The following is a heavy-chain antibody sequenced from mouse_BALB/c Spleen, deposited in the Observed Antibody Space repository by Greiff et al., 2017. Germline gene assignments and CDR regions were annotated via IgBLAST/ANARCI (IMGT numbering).Heavy chain of an antibody. J-gene: IGHJ3*01. D-gene: IGHD2-3*01. CDR2: IWGDGST. V-gene: IGHV2-6-7*01. CDR3: AREWGGYYPAWFAY. CDR1: GFSLTGYG. Sequence: QVQLQESGPGLVAPSQSLSITCTVSGFSLTGYGVNWVRQPPGKGLEWLGMIWGDGSTDYNSALKSRLSISKDNSKSQVFLKMNSLQTDDTARYYCAREWGGYYPAWFAYWGQGTLVTVSA.